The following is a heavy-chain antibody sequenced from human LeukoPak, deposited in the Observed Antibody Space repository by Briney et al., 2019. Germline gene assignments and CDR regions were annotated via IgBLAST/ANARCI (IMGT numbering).Heavy chain of an antibody. D-gene: IGHD1-26*01. Sequence: GGSLGPSCGASGFTLSNYEMAWVRQAPGRGLDWLSYISNSGNPTYYAGSVKGRFTISRDNGKNSVYLQMNSLRAEDTAVYYCATHRVYIGNSWTFDQWGQGTLVIVSS. V-gene: IGHV3-48*03. J-gene: IGHJ4*02. CDR3: ATHRVYIGNSWTFDQ. CDR2: ISNSGNPT. CDR1: GFTLSNYE.